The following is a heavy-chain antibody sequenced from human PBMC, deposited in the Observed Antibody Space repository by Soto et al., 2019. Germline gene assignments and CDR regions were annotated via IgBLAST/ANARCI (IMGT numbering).Heavy chain of an antibody. J-gene: IGHJ4*02. CDR1: GFTFSSYG. D-gene: IGHD3-9*01. Sequence: QVQLVESGGGVVQPGRSLRLSCAAPGFTFSSYGMHWVRQAPGKGLEWVAVISYDGSNKYYADSVKGRFTISRDNSKNTLYLQMNSLRAEDTAVYYCAKDRADYDILTGYYTLDYWGQGTLVTVSS. CDR2: ISYDGSNK. V-gene: IGHV3-30*18. CDR3: AKDRADYDILTGYYTLDY.